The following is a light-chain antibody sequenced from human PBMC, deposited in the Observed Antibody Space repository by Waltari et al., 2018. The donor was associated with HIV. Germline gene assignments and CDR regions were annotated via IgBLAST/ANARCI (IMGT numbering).Light chain of an antibody. CDR1: QTITTY. Sequence: DIQMTQSPSSLSASVGDRVTITCRASQTITTYVSWYQQKAGTAPKPLTYGASNLQSGVPSRFSASGSGTDFTLTISNLQPDDFASYYCRQSYTYPGTFGQGTKVDIK. CDR2: GAS. CDR3: RQSYTYPGT. J-gene: IGKJ1*01. V-gene: IGKV1-39*01.